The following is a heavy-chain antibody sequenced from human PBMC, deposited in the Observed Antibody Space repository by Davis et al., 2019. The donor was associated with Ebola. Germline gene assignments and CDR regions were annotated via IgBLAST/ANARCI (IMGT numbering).Heavy chain of an antibody. Sequence: GESLKISCQASGYNFNDYWIGWVRQMPGKGLEWMGIIYPGDSDTRYSPSFQGQVTISADKSISTAYLQWSSLKASDTAMYYCARRVAVAHWYFDLWGRGTLVTVSS. D-gene: IGHD6-19*01. J-gene: IGHJ2*01. CDR2: IYPGDSDT. V-gene: IGHV5-51*01. CDR1: GYNFNDYW. CDR3: ARRVAVAHWYFDL.